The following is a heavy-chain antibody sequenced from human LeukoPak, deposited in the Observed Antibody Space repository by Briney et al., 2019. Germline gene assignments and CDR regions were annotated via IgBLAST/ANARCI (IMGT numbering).Heavy chain of an antibody. CDR3: ARGGYSYGYYYMDV. D-gene: IGHD5-18*01. CDR2: IIPILGIA. Sequence: SVKVSCKASGGTFSSYTISWVRQAPGQGLEWMGRIIPILGIANYAQKFQGRVTITTDESTSTAYMELSSLRSEDTAVYYCARGGYSYGYYYMDVWGKGTTVTVSS. J-gene: IGHJ6*03. V-gene: IGHV1-69*16. CDR1: GGTFSSYT.